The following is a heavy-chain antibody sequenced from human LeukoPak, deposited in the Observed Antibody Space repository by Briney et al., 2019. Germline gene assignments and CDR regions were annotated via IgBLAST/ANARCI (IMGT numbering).Heavy chain of an antibody. CDR2: INPDSGYT. Sequence: ASVKVSCKASGYTFTNYYVHWVRQAPRQGLEWMGRINPDSGYTNYAQKFQGRVTMPRDTSISTAYLELSSLRSDDTAMYYCARTYFYDSSGHFDCWGQGTLVTVSS. V-gene: IGHV1-2*06. CDR3: ARTYFYDSSGHFDC. CDR1: GYTFTNYY. J-gene: IGHJ4*02. D-gene: IGHD3-22*01.